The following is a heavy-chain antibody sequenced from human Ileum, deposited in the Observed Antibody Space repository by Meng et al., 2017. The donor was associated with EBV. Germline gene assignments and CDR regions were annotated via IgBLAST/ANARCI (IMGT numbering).Heavy chain of an antibody. Sequence: QVQLTPSGTGLGNTSETPSLSSSVSGGSVSRNDYPWSWTRPPPGKGLEWIGCMYDSEKAKYNPSPNSRVTISIDPTRNHFVLKLTSVTVADTAVYCCAYYFVGRGGPGSWGQGTLVTVSS. D-gene: IGHD3-9*01. CDR3: AYYFVGRGGPGS. V-gene: IGHV4-61*03. CDR2: MYDSEKA. J-gene: IGHJ5*02. CDR1: GGSVSRNDYP.